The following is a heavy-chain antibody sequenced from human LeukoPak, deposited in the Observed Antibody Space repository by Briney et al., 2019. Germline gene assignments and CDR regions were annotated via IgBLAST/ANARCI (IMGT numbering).Heavy chain of an antibody. V-gene: IGHV3-66*01. CDR1: GFTVSSNY. CDR3: ARVEGSGSYYYSFNY. J-gene: IGHJ4*02. CDR2: IYSGGRT. D-gene: IGHD3-10*01. Sequence: GGSLRLSCAASGFTVSSNYMSWVRQAPGRGLEWVSVIYSGGRTYYADSVKGRFTISRDNSKNTLYLQMNSLRAEDTAVYYCARVEGSGSYYYSFNYWGQGTLVTVSS.